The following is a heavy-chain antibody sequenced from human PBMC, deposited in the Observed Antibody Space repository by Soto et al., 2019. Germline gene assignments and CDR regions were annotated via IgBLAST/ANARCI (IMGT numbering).Heavy chain of an antibody. CDR2: LNTYGNT. V-gene: IGHV4-4*07. D-gene: IGHD1-7*01. J-gene: IGHJ5*01. Sequence: SSTLSLTCTVSGGSMSSYRWSWIRQPAGKGLEWIGRLNTYGNTHYNPSLKSRVTVSVDTSRNQFFLTLRSVTAADSAVYHCGRESGETWDYEASWGHGTPVTVS. CDR3: GRESGETWDYEAS. CDR1: GGSMSSYR.